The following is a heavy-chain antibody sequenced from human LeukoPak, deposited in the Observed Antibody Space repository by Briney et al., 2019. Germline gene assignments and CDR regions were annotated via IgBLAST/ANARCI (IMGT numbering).Heavy chain of an antibody. Sequence: SETLSLTCTVSGGSISSYFWSWIRQPPGKGLEWIGYIYDSGSTNYNPSLKSRVTISVDTSKNQFSLKLISVTAADTAVYYCARDTHDYYDSSGYSHWGQGTLVTVSS. CDR3: ARDTHDYYDSSGYSH. D-gene: IGHD3-22*01. CDR2: IYDSGST. CDR1: GGSISSYF. V-gene: IGHV4-59*01. J-gene: IGHJ4*02.